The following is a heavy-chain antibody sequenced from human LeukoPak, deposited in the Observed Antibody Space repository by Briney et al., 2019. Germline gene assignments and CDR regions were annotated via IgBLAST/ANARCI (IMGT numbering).Heavy chain of an antibody. CDR1: GGSISSSSYY. Sequence: SETLSLTCTVSGGSISSSSYYWGWIRQPPGKGLEWIGEIYDGWRTYYNPSLKSRVTISADTSKNQFSLNLTSVTAADTAVYYCARRSLATDYWGQGTLVTVSS. V-gene: IGHV4-39*07. J-gene: IGHJ4*02. CDR3: ARRSLATDY. D-gene: IGHD6-6*01. CDR2: IYDGWRT.